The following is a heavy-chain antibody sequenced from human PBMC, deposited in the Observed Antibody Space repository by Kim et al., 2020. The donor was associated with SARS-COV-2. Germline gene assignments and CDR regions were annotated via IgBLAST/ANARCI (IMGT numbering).Heavy chain of an antibody. CDR3: ARAPKEGGYGAFDY. V-gene: IGHV1-69*06. CDR2: IIPIFGTA. Sequence: SVKVSCKASGGTFSRYAISWVRQAPGRGLEWMGGIIPIFGTANYAQKFQGRVTITADKSTSTAYMELSSLRSEDTAVYYCARAPKEGGYGAFDYWGQGTLVTVSS. D-gene: IGHD5-12*01. J-gene: IGHJ4*02. CDR1: GGTFSRYA.